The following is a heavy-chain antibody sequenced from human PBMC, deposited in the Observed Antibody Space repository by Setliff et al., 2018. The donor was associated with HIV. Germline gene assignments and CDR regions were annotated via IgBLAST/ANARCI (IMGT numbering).Heavy chain of an antibody. CDR3: SRNSQKGIQPLLLAS. CDR2: IYSTGST. CDR1: GPSINIHY. J-gene: IGHJ4*02. Sequence: PSETLSLTCTVSGPSINIHYWSWIRQSPGKGFEWIGYIYSTGSTSYNPSFRSRVTISVDTSKNQFSLMLDSVTAADTAVYYCSRNSQKGIQPLLLASWGPGTLVTVSS. V-gene: IGHV4-59*11. D-gene: IGHD1-1*01.